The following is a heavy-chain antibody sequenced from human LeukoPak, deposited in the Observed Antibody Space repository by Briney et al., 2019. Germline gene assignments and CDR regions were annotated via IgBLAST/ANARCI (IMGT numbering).Heavy chain of an antibody. D-gene: IGHD2-2*01. V-gene: IGHV1-2*02. CDR3: ARDLYPYDAFDI. CDR2: INPNSGGT. Sequence: ASVKVSCKASGYTFTGYYMHWVRQAPGQGLEWMGWINPNSGGTNYAQKFQGRVTMTRDTSISTAYMELSRLRSDDTAVYYCARDLYPYDAFDIWGQGTMVTVSS. J-gene: IGHJ3*02. CDR1: GYTFTGYY.